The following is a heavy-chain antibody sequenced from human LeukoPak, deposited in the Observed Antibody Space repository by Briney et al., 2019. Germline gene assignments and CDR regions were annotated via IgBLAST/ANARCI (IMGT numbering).Heavy chain of an antibody. D-gene: IGHD3-10*01. J-gene: IGHJ4*02. CDR3: ARLMVRGASS. Sequence: TGGSLRLSCAASGFTFSSYSMNWVRQAPGKGLEWVSSISSSSSYIYYADSVKGRFTISRDNAKNSLYLQMNGLRAEDTAVYYCARLMVRGASSWGQGTLVTVSS. V-gene: IGHV3-21*01. CDR2: ISSSSSYI. CDR1: GFTFSSYS.